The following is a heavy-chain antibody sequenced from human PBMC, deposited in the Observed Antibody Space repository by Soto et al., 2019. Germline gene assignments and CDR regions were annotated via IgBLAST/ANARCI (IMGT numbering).Heavy chain of an antibody. CDR1: GFAVSATY. V-gene: IGHV3-53*01. CDR2: LTANGNT. Sequence: GSLRLSCVVSGFAVSATYMSWVRQAPGQGLEWVSVLTANGNTIYADAVKGRFTVSRDISKNTVYLQLNSVTVEDTGLYYCARDALGLDVWGQGTTGTVS. CDR3: ARDALGLDV. J-gene: IGHJ6*02.